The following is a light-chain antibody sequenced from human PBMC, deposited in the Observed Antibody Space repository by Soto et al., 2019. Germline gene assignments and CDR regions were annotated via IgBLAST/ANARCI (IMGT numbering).Light chain of an antibody. CDR3: QHYNSYSEA. CDR2: KAS. Sequence: DIQMTQSPSTLSGSVGDRVTITCGASQTISSWLAWYQQKPGKAPKLLIYKASTLKSGVPSRLSGSGSGTEFTLTISSLQPDDFATYYCQHYNSYSEAFGQGTKVDIK. CDR1: QTISSW. J-gene: IGKJ1*01. V-gene: IGKV1-5*03.